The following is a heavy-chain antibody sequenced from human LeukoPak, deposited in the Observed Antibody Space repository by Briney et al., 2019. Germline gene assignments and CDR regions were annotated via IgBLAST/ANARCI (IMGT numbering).Heavy chain of an antibody. CDR2: IYYSGST. D-gene: IGHD2-2*01. CDR3: ARKWARYCSSTSCYAGDYYYYYMDV. J-gene: IGHJ6*03. V-gene: IGHV4-59*12. CDR1: GGSISSYY. Sequence: PSETLSLTCTVSGGSISSYYWSWIRQPPGKGLEWIGYIYYSGSTNYNPSLKSRVTISVDTSKNQFSLKLSSVTAADTAVYYCARKWARYCSSTSCYAGDYYYYYMDVWGKGTTVTISS.